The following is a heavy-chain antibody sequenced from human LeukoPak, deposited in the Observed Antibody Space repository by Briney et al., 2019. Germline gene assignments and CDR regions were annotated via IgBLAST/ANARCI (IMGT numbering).Heavy chain of an antibody. D-gene: IGHD2-21*02. CDR3: AREGGIVVVTAISAFDI. J-gene: IGHJ3*02. CDR1: GFTFSSYS. Sequence: QSGGSLRLSCAASGFTFSSYSMNWVRQAPGKGLEWVSYISSSSSTIYYADSVKGRFTISRDNAKNSLYLQMNSLRAEDTAVYYCAREGGIVVVTAISAFDIWGQGTMVTVSS. V-gene: IGHV3-48*04. CDR2: ISSSSSTI.